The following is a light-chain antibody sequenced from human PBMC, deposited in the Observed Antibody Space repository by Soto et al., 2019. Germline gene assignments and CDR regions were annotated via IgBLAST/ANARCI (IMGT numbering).Light chain of an antibody. CDR1: SSDVGGYNY. CDR2: DVT. J-gene: IGLJ2*01. V-gene: IGLV2-14*01. Sequence: QSALTQPASVSGSPGQSITISCTGTSSDVGGYNYVSWYQQYPGKAPKLMIYDVTNRPSGVSNRFSGSKSGNTASLTISGLQAEDEADYYCSSYTSSSTGGVFGGGTKLTVL. CDR3: SSYTSSSTGGV.